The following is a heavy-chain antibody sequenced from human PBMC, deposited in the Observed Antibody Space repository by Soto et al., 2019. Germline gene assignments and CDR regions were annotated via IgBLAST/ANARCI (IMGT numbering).Heavy chain of an antibody. V-gene: IGHV4-31*03. CDR3: ARDRRNYRVYNWFDP. D-gene: IGHD1-7*01. Sequence: QVQLQESGPGLVKPSQTLSLTCIVSGGSISSGGYYWSWIRQHPGNGLECIGYIYYSGRTYYNPSLKSRVTISVDTSKNQFSLKLSSVTAADTAVYYCARDRRNYRVYNWFDPWGQGTLVTVSS. CDR2: IYYSGRT. J-gene: IGHJ5*02. CDR1: GGSISSGGYY.